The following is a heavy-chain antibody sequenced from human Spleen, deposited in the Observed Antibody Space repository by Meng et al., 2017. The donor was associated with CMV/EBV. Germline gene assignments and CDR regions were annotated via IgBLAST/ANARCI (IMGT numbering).Heavy chain of an antibody. V-gene: IGHV3-20*04. D-gene: IGHD3-3*01. Sequence: GESLKISCAASGFTFDDNGMSWVRQVPGKGLEWVSSINWNGGRTGYADSVKGRFTISRDNSKKTLYLQMNSLRAEDTAVYYCAKEGGFWSGFDYWGQGTLVTVSS. CDR2: INWNGGRT. J-gene: IGHJ4*02. CDR3: AKEGGFWSGFDY. CDR1: GFTFDDNG.